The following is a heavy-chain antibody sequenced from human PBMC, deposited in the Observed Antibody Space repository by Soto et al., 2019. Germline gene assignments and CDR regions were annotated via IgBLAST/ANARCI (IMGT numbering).Heavy chain of an antibody. D-gene: IGHD1-1*01. Sequence: QVQLVQSGAEVMKPGSSVKVSCKASGDTFSRFAISWVREAPGQGHEWMGGIITIFRTQKYAQKFQGRVTLPADEFTSTAYMELNSLRSEYTAVYYCARDKDREQLGGNYYYALDVWGQGNTVIVSS. CDR2: IITIFRTQ. V-gene: IGHV1-69*12. CDR1: GDTFSRFA. J-gene: IGHJ6*02. CDR3: ARDKDREQLGGNYYYALDV.